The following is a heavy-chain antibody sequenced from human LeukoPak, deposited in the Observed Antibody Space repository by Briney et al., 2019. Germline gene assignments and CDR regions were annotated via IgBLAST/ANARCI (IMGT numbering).Heavy chain of an antibody. CDR1: GGSISSGSYY. D-gene: IGHD6-13*01. J-gene: IGHJ4*02. V-gene: IGHV4-61*02. CDR3: ASSIEAAGYFHY. CDR2: IYTSGST. Sequence: SQTLSLTCTVSGGSISSGSYYWSWIRQPAGKGLEWIGRIYTSGSTNYNPSLKSRVTISVDTSKNQFSLKLSSVTAADTAVYYCASSIEAAGYFHYWGQGTLVTVSS.